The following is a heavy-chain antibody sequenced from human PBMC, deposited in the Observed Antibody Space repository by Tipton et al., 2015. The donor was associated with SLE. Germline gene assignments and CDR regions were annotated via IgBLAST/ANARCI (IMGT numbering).Heavy chain of an antibody. V-gene: IGHV3-72*01. CDR1: GFTFSDHY. D-gene: IGHD1-26*01. CDR2: SRNKANSYTT. Sequence: SLRLSCAASGFTFSDHYMDWVRQAPGKGLEWVGRSRNKANSYTTQYAASVRGRFTISRDNAKNSLYLQMNSLRAEDTAVYYCARDTHSASRSDYWGQGTMVTVS. J-gene: IGHJ3*01. CDR3: ARDTHSASRSDY.